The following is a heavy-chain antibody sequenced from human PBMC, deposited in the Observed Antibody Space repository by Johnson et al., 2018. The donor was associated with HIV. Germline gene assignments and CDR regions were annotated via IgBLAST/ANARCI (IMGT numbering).Heavy chain of an antibody. CDR2: INWNGGST. CDR1: GFTFDDYG. CDR3: AILAGLDYGDSLDAFDI. J-gene: IGHJ3*02. D-gene: IGHD4-17*01. V-gene: IGHV3-20*04. Sequence: VQLVESGGGVVRPGGSLRLSCSASGFTFDDYGMSWVRQAPGKGLEWVSGINWNGGSTGYADSVKGRFTISRDNAKNSLNLQLNSLRAEDTAVYYCAILAGLDYGDSLDAFDIWGQGTMVTVSS.